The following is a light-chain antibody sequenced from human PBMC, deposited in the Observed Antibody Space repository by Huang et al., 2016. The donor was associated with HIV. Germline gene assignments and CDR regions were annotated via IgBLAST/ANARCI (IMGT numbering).Light chain of an antibody. CDR3: QQYGSSPLT. Sequence: EIVLTQSPATLSLSPGERATLSCGASQSLSSSYLAWYQQKPGLAPRLLIYDASNRATGIPDRFSGSGSGTDFTLTISRLEPEDFAVYYCQQYGSSPLTFGGGTKVEIK. J-gene: IGKJ4*01. CDR2: DAS. V-gene: IGKV3D-20*01. CDR1: QSLSSSY.